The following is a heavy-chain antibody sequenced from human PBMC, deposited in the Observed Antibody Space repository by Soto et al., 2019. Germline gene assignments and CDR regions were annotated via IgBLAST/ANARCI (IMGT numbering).Heavy chain of an antibody. J-gene: IGHJ6*03. V-gene: IGHV3-23*01. CDR2: ISGSGGST. Sequence: PGGSLRLSCAASGFTFSSYAMSWVRQAPGKGLEWVSAISGSGGSTYYADSVKGRFTISRDNSKNTLYLQMNSLRAEDTAVYYCAKGEDSSSLSYYYYMDVWGKGTTVTVSS. D-gene: IGHD6-6*01. CDR1: GFTFSSYA. CDR3: AKGEDSSSLSYYYYMDV.